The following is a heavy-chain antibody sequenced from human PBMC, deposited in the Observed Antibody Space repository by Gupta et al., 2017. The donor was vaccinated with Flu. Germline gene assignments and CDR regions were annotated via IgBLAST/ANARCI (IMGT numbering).Heavy chain of an antibody. J-gene: IGHJ4*02. V-gene: IGHV3-74*03. CDR2: INPDGSST. Sequence: GSLRLSCAASGFTFSGSYLQWVRQAPGKGLVWVSRINPDGSSTTYADSVKGRFTISRDNAKNTLYLQMNSLGADDTAVYYCATVTTGCWGQGTLVTVS. CDR1: GFTFSGSY. CDR3: ATVTTGC. D-gene: IGHD4-17*01.